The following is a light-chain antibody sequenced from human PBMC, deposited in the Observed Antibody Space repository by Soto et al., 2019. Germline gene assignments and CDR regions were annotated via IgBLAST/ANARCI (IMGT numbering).Light chain of an antibody. Sequence: EVVLTQSPGTLSLSPGERATLSCRASQSIGTSLAWYQQRSGQAPRLLIYGASTRATGIPARFSGSGSGTEFTLTISSLQSEDLAIYYCQEYSDWPTWTFGQGTKVDIK. CDR2: GAS. V-gene: IGKV3D-15*01. J-gene: IGKJ1*01. CDR3: QEYSDWPTWT. CDR1: QSIGTS.